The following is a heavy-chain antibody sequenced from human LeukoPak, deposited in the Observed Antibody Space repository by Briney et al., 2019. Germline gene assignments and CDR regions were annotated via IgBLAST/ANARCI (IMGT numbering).Heavy chain of an antibody. V-gene: IGHV4-31*03. Sequence: SETLSLTCTVSGGSISNGGYYWSWIRQHPGKGLEWIGYIYYSGSTYYNPSLKSRVTISVDTSKNQLSLKLSFVTAADTAVYYCARGRSTSAYYYYGMDVWGQGTTVSVSS. CDR2: IYYSGST. CDR1: GGSISNGGYY. J-gene: IGHJ6*02. CDR3: ARGRSTSAYYYYGMDV. D-gene: IGHD2-2*01.